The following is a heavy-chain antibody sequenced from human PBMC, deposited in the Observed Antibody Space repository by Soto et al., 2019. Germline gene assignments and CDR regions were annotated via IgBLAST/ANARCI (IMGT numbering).Heavy chain of an antibody. Sequence: QVHLVESGGGLVKPGGSQTLSCAASGFSFSDYYMTWIRQAPGKGLEWLAYMSVSGSVIYYADSVKGRFTISRDTAKNTMYLQMNSLRDDDTAVYYCAREGAQGAAAGVWGQGTLVTVSS. D-gene: IGHD6-25*01. CDR3: AREGAQGAAAGV. V-gene: IGHV3-11*01. CDR2: MSVSGSVI. CDR1: GFSFSDYY. J-gene: IGHJ4*02.